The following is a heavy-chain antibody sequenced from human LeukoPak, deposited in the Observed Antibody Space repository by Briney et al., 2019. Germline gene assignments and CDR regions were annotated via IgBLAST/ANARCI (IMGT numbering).Heavy chain of an antibody. J-gene: IGHJ4*02. V-gene: IGHV3-30*18. D-gene: IGHD6-13*01. Sequence: PGGSLRLSCAASGFTFSSYGMHWVRQAPGKGLEWVAVISHDGSNKYYADSVKGRFTISRDNSKNTLYLQMNSLRAEDTAVYYCAKGSSSWTMWGGDPDFDYWGQGTLVTVSS. CDR2: ISHDGSNK. CDR3: AKGSSSWTMWGGDPDFDY. CDR1: GFTFSSYG.